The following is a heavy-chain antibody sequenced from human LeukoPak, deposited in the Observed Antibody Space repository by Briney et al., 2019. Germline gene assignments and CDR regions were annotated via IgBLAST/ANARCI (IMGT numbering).Heavy chain of an antibody. J-gene: IGHJ4*02. CDR3: ARVSFRFGESRLDY. V-gene: IGHV4-4*02. Sequence: SETLSLTCAVSGGSISSTNWWSWVRQPPGKGLEWIGEIYHSGTTNYNPSLKSRVTISVDRSKNQFSLKLSSVTAADTAVYYCARVSFRFGESRLDYWGQGTLVTVSS. CDR1: GGSISSTNW. D-gene: IGHD3-10*01. CDR2: IYHSGTT.